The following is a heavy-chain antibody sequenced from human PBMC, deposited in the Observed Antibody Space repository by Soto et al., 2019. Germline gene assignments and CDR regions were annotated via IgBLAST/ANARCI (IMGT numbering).Heavy chain of an antibody. CDR1: GFTFSSYS. CDR2: ISSSSSYI. V-gene: IGHV3-21*01. Sequence: GGSLRLSCAASGFTFSSYSMNWVRQAPGKGLEWGSSISSSSSYIYYADSVKGRFTISRDNAKNSLYLQMNSLRAEDTAVYFCARRKWEYDAFDIWGQGTMVTVSS. J-gene: IGHJ3*02. D-gene: IGHD1-26*01. CDR3: ARRKWEYDAFDI.